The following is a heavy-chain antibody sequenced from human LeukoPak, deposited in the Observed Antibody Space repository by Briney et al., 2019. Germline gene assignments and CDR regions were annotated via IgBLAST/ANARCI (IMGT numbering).Heavy chain of an antibody. CDR2: IKQDGSEK. D-gene: IGHD3-22*01. J-gene: IGHJ4*02. Sequence: GGSLRLSCAASGSTFTSYWMTWVRQAPGKGLEWVANIKQDGSEKYYVDSVKGRFTISRDNAKNSLYLQMNSLRAEDTAVYYCARKHKDSSGYYYPFDYWGQGTLVTVSS. CDR3: ARKHKDSSGYYYPFDY. V-gene: IGHV3-7*01. CDR1: GSTFTSYW.